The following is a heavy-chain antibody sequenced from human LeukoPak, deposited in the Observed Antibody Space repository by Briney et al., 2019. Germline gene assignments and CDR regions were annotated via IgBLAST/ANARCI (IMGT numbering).Heavy chain of an antibody. V-gene: IGHV4-39*07. CDR2: IYYSGST. CDR1: GGSISSSSYY. D-gene: IGHD3-22*01. J-gene: IGHJ4*02. Sequence: PSETLSLTCTVSGGSISSSSYYWGWIRQPPGKGLEWIGSIYYSGSTYYNPSLKSRVTISVDTSKNQFSLKLSSVTAADTAVYYCARVRWAYYYDSSGYYYFDYWGQGTLVTVSS. CDR3: ARVRWAYYYDSSGYYYFDY.